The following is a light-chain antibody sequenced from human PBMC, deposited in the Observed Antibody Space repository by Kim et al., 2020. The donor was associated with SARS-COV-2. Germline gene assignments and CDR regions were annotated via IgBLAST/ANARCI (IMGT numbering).Light chain of an antibody. CDR1: QSISSY. J-gene: IGKJ4*01. CDR3: QQSYSTVLT. V-gene: IGKV1-39*01. CDR2: AAS. Sequence: ASVGDRVTITCRASQSISSYLNWYQQKPGKAPKLLIYAASSLQSGVPSRFSGSGSGTDFTLTISSLQPEDFATYYCQQSYSTVLTFGGGTKVEIK.